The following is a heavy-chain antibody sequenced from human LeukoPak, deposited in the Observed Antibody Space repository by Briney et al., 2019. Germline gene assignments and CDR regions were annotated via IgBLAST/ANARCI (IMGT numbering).Heavy chain of an antibody. CDR3: AREGISLRSLESFWFDP. Sequence: PSETLSLTCTVSGGSISSYYWSWIRQPAGKGLEWIGRIYTSGSTNYNPSLKSRVTMSVDTSKNQFSLKLSSVTAADTAVYYCAREGISLRSLESFWFDPWGQGTLVTVSS. V-gene: IGHV4-4*07. CDR1: GGSISSYY. CDR2: IYTSGST. D-gene: IGHD3-3*01. J-gene: IGHJ5*02.